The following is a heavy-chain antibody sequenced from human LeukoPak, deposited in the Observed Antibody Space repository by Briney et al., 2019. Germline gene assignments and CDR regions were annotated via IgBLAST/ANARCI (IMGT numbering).Heavy chain of an antibody. CDR1: GFTFSSYA. CDR2: ISGSGGST. D-gene: IGHD2-2*01. V-gene: IGHV3-23*01. Sequence: GGSLRLSCAASGFTFSSYAMSWVRQAPGKGLEWVSAISGSGGSTYFADSVKGRFTISRDNSKNTLYLQMNSLRAEDTAVYYCAKIIVVPAAYNWFDPWGQGTLVTVSS. J-gene: IGHJ5*02. CDR3: AKIIVVPAAYNWFDP.